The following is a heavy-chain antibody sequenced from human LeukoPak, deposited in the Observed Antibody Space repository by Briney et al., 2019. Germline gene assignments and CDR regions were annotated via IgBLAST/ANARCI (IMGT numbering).Heavy chain of an antibody. Sequence: SETLSLTCTVSGGSISSSSYYWGWIRQPPGKGLEWIGSIYYSGSTYYNPSLKSRVTISVDTSKNQFSLKLISVTAADTAVYYCARDMVRGVLYYFDYWGQGTLVTVSS. V-gene: IGHV4-39*07. CDR3: ARDMVRGVLYYFDY. D-gene: IGHD3-10*01. CDR2: IYYSGST. CDR1: GGSISSSSYY. J-gene: IGHJ4*02.